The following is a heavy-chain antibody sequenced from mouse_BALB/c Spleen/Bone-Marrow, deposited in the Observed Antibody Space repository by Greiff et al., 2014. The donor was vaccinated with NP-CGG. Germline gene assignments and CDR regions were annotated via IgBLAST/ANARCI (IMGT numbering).Heavy chain of an antibody. CDR1: GYTFTRYT. Sequence: LVESGAELARPGASMKMSCQASGYTFTRYTMHWEKKRPGQGLEWIGYIIPNSGYSNYNQKFKDKATLTADKSSSTAYMQLSSLTSEDSAVYYCTIRYYAMDYWGQGTSVTVSS. D-gene: IGHD1-1*01. CDR2: IIPNSGYS. CDR3: TIRYYAMDY. J-gene: IGHJ4*01. V-gene: IGHV1-4*01.